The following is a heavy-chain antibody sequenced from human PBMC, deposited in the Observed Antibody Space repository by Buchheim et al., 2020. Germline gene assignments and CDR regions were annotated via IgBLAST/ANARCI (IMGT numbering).Heavy chain of an antibody. V-gene: IGHV4-4*02. CDR2: IYHSGST. CDR3: ARDNVVVPAATTLGEDGPNNYYYYGMDV. D-gene: IGHD2-2*01. CDR1: GGSISSSNW. Sequence: QVQLQESGPGLVKPSGTLSLTCAVSGGSISSSNWWSWVRQPPGKGLEWIGEIYHSGSTNYNPSLKSRVTISVDKSKNQFSLKLSSVTAADTAVYYCARDNVVVPAATTLGEDGPNNYYYYGMDVWGQGTT. J-gene: IGHJ6*02.